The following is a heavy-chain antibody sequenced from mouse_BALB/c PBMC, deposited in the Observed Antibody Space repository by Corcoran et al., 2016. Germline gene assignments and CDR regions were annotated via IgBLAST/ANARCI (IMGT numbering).Heavy chain of an antibody. CDR2: INTYTGEP. CDR1: GYTFTNYG. CDR3: ARPLGYYGSSFAY. J-gene: IGHJ3*01. V-gene: IGHV9-3-1*01. Sequence: QIQLVQSGPELKKPGETVKISCKASGYTFTNYGMNWVKQAPGKGLKWMGWINTYTGEPTYADEFKGRFAFSLETSASTAYLQINNLKNEYTATYFFARPLGYYGSSFAYWGQGTLVTVSA. D-gene: IGHD1-1*01.